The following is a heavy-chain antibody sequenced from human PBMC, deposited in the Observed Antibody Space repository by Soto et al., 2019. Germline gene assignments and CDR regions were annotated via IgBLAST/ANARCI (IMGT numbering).Heavy chain of an antibody. J-gene: IGHJ4*01. CDR3: AKLPYDILIPADY. CDR2: IDPSDSYT. V-gene: IGHV5-10-1*01. CDR1: GYSFTSDW. D-gene: IGHD3-9*01. Sequence: PGESLKISCKGSGYSFTSDWISWVRQMPGKGLEWMGRIDPSDSYTNYSPSFQGHVTISADKSISTAYLQWSSLKASDTAMFYCAKLPYDILIPADYRGQGTLVTVSS.